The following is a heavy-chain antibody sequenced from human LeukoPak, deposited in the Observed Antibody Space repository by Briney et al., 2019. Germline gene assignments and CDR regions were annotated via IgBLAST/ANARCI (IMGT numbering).Heavy chain of an antibody. CDR3: ARDTYGITTN. CDR1: GGSISSSSYY. V-gene: IGHV4-39*07. CDR2: IYYSGST. J-gene: IGHJ3*01. Sequence: SETLSLTCTVSGGSISSSSYYWGWIRQPPGKGLEWIGSIYYSGSTYYNPSLKSRVTISVDTSKNQFSPKLSSVTAADTAVYYCARDTYGITTNWGQGTMVTVSS. D-gene: IGHD3-10*01.